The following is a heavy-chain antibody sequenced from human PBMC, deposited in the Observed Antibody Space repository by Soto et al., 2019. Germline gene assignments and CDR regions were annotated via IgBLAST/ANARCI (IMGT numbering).Heavy chain of an antibody. CDR1: GYTFTSYG. CDR3: ARERDGNWNFYYFDY. V-gene: IGHV1-18*01. CDR2: ISAYNGNT. D-gene: IGHD1-1*01. Sequence: QVQLVQSGAEVKKPGASVKVSCKASGYTFTSYGISWVRQAPGQGLEWMGWISAYNGNTNYVQKLQGRVTMTTDTSTSTAYMELRSLRSDDTAVYYCARERDGNWNFYYFDYWGQGTLVTVSS. J-gene: IGHJ4*02.